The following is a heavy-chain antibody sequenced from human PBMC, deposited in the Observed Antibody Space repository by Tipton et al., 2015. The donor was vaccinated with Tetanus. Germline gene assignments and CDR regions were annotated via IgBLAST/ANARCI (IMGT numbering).Heavy chain of an antibody. D-gene: IGHD5-18*01. J-gene: IGHJ4*02. CDR1: GDSISSSY. CDR3: ARHLIYTYTSRYFDY. Sequence: TLSLTCTVSGDSISSSYWSWIRQPPGKGLEWIGYIYIPESAKIYNPSFQSRVAISIDTSKSQLSMKLTSVTAADTAVYYCARHLIYTYTSRYFDYWGLGTLVTVSS. CDR2: IYIPESA. V-gene: IGHV4-4*08.